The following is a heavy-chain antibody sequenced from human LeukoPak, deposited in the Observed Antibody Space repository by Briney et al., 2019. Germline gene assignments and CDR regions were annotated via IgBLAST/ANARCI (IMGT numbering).Heavy chain of an antibody. V-gene: IGHV1-24*01. CDR2: FDPEDGET. CDR3: ATDLRTTVTNFDY. J-gene: IGHJ4*02. Sequence: EASVKVSCKVSGYTLIELSMHWVRQAPGKGLEWMGGFDPEDGETIYAQKFQGRVTMTEDTSTDTAYMELSSLRSEDTAVYYCATDLRTTVTNFDYWGQGTLVTVSS. CDR1: GYTLIELS. D-gene: IGHD4-17*01.